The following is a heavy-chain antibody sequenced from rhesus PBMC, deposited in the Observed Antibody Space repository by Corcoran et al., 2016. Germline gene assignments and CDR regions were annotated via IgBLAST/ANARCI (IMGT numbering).Heavy chain of an antibody. CDR3: ARHPPPTSYTGAWGNRFDV. J-gene: IGHJ5-1*01. D-gene: IGHD2-15*01. Sequence: QVQLQESGPGLVKPSETLSLTCAVSGGSISSSTWWTWHSQPPGKGLEWIGNIVGTSCHCFNPSLKGRVTISKDTSQNQFSRRLSSVPAADTALYYCARHPPPTSYTGAWGNRFDVWGAGVLVTVSS. CDR2: IVGTSCH. CDR1: GGSISSSTW. V-gene: IGHV4-65*02.